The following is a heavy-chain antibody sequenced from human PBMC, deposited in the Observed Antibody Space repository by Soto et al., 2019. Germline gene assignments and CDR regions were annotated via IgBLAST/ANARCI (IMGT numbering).Heavy chain of an antibody. Sequence: LSLTCTVSDGSISSYYWSWIRQPPGKGLEWIGYIYGTGTTNYSPSLTNRVTISVDTSKNQFSLKLSSVTAADTAVYYCARSGRYCSGGSCYSRWFDPWGQGTLVTVSS. V-gene: IGHV4-59*01. CDR2: IYGTGTT. CDR3: ARSGRYCSGGSCYSRWFDP. J-gene: IGHJ5*02. D-gene: IGHD2-15*01. CDR1: DGSISSYY.